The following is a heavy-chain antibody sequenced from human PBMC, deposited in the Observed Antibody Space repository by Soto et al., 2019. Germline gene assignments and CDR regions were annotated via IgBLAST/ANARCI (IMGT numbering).Heavy chain of an antibody. CDR2: VSHDGINT. J-gene: IGHJ4*02. D-gene: IGHD6-19*01. V-gene: IGHV3-30*18. CDR1: GFTFSDYA. Sequence: VQLVESGGGVVQPGRSLRLSCAASGFTFSDYAMHWVRQAPGKGLEWVAAVSHDGINTHYADSVKGRFTISRDSSMNTVSLEMTSLRAEDTAVYYCAKGGRQWLVTSDFNYWGQGALVTVSS. CDR3: AKGGRQWLVTSDFNY.